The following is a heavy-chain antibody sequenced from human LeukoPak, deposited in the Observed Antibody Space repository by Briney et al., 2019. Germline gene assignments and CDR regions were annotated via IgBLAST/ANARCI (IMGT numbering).Heavy chain of an antibody. Sequence: PSETLSLTCAVSGGSTSSSNWWSWVRQPPGKGLEWIGEIYHSGSTNYNPSLKSRVTISVDKSKNQFSLKLSSVTAADTAVYYCAKIPTGVAATGYWGQGTLVTVSS. CDR1: GGSTSSSNW. CDR2: IYHSGST. V-gene: IGHV4-4*02. CDR3: AKIPTGVAATGY. J-gene: IGHJ4*02. D-gene: IGHD6-19*01.